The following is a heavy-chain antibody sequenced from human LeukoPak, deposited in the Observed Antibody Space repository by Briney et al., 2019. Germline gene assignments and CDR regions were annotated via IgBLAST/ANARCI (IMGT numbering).Heavy chain of an antibody. CDR2: IYYSGSS. CDR1: GGSISSYY. J-gene: IGHJ3*02. CDR3: ARIEHYGDYLFDI. V-gene: IGHV4-59*01. Sequence: SETLSLTCTVSGGSISSYYWSWIRQPPGKGLEWIGYIYYSGSSNYNPSPKSRVTISVDTSKNQFSLKLSSVTAADTAVYYCARIEHYGDYLFDIWGQGTMVTVSS. D-gene: IGHD4-17*01.